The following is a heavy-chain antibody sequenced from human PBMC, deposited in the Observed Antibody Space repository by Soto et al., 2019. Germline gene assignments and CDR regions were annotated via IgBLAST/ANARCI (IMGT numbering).Heavy chain of an antibody. J-gene: IGHJ5*02. Sequence: GGSLRLSCSASGFTFSSYWMSWVRQAPGKGLEWVANIKQDGSEKNYVDSVKGRFTISRDNAKNSLYLQMNSLRADDTAVYYCASARHIGPWGQGTLVTVSS. CDR2: IKQDGSEK. D-gene: IGHD2-21*01. V-gene: IGHV3-7*01. CDR3: ASARHIGP. CDR1: GFTFSSYW.